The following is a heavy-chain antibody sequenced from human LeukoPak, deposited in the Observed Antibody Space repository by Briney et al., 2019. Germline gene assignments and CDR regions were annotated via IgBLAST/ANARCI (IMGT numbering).Heavy chain of an antibody. J-gene: IGHJ4*02. D-gene: IGHD3-10*01. CDR1: GGSFSGYY. CDR3: ARGPGLLWFGELFHYFYY. CDR2: IIHSGST. Sequence: PSETLSLTCAVYGGSFSGYYWSWIRQPPGKGLEWIGEIIHSGSTNYNPSLKSRVTISVDTSKNQFSLKLSSVTAADTAVYYCARGPGLLWFGELFHYFYYWGQGTVLTVFS. V-gene: IGHV4-34*01.